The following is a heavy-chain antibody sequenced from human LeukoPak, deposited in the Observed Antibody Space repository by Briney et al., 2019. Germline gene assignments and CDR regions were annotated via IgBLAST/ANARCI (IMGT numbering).Heavy chain of an antibody. CDR3: ARPGSGWYGGFDH. Sequence: SETLSLTCTVSGGSISSSTYYWGWIRQPPGKGLEWIGSIYYSGSTYYNPSLQSRVTISVDTSKNQFSLKLSSVTAADTAVYYCARPGSGWYGGFDHWGQGIVVTVSS. CDR2: IYYSGST. D-gene: IGHD6-19*01. CDR1: GGSISSSTYY. J-gene: IGHJ4*02. V-gene: IGHV4-39*01.